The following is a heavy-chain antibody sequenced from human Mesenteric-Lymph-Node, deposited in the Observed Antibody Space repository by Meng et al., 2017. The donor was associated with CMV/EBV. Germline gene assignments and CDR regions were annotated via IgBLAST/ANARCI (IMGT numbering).Heavy chain of an antibody. CDR1: GCTFAAYY. Sequence: SCMASGCTFAAYYMHWVRQAPGQGLEWMGRINPNTGGTNYAQKLQGRVTMTTDTSISTAYMDLNRLTSDDTAVYYCARGASPYYFDYWGQGTLVTVSS. D-gene: IGHD2-2*01. V-gene: IGHV1-2*06. CDR3: ARGASPYYFDY. J-gene: IGHJ4*02. CDR2: INPNTGGT.